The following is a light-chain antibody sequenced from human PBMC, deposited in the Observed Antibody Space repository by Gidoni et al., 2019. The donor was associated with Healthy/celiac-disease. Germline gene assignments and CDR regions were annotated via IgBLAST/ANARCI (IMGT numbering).Light chain of an antibody. CDR1: QSVSSN. Sequence: EIVMTQSPATLSVSPGERATLSCRASQSVSSNLAWYQQKPGQAPRLLIYGASTRATGPPARFSGSGSGTESTLTISSLQSEDFAVYYCQQYNNWPPYTFXQXTKLXIK. J-gene: IGKJ2*01. CDR3: QQYNNWPPYT. CDR2: GAS. V-gene: IGKV3-15*01.